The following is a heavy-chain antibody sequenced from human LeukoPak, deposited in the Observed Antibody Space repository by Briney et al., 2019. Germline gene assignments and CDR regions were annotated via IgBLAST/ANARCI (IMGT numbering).Heavy chain of an antibody. CDR3: MYFWSGSSLVDY. J-gene: IGHJ4*02. CDR2: IKSRTDGGTT. CDR1: GFALTNAW. Sequence: PGGSLRLSCAASGFALTNAWMSWVRQAPGKGLEWVGRIKSRTDGGTTDYAAPVKGRFTISRDDSKNTLYLQMNSLKTEDTAVYYCMYFWSGSSLVDYWGQGTLVTVSS. D-gene: IGHD3-3*01. V-gene: IGHV3-15*01.